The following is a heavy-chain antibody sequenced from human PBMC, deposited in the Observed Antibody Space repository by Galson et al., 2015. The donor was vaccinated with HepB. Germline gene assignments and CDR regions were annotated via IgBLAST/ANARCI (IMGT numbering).Heavy chain of an antibody. CDR2: IYDNGNT. D-gene: IGHD1-26*01. Sequence: ATLSLTCTVSGGSISSYYWSWIRQPPGKGLEWIGYIYDNGNTNYNPSLKSRVTISLDMSKNQFSLKLSSVTAADTAVYYCARSYNYYFYGMDVWGQGTTVTVSS. V-gene: IGHV4-59*01. CDR3: ARSYNYYFYGMDV. CDR1: GGSISSYY. J-gene: IGHJ6*02.